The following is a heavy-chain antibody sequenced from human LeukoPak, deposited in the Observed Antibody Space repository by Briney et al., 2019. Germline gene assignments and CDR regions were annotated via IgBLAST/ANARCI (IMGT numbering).Heavy chain of an antibody. CDR3: ARSNTPGATDFDY. J-gene: IGHJ4*02. D-gene: IGHD1-26*01. CDR2: IYHSGST. V-gene: IGHV4-38-2*01. Sequence: PSETLSLTCAVSGYSISSGYYWGWLRQPPGKGLEWIGSIYHSGSTYYNPSLKSRVTISVDTSKNQFSLKLSSVTAADTAVYYCARSNTPGATDFDYWGQGTLVTVSS. CDR1: GYSISSGYY.